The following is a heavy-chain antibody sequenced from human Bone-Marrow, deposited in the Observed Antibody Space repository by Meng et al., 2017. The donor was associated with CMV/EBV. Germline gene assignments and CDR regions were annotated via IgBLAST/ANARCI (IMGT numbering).Heavy chain of an antibody. CDR1: GFTFSSYW. V-gene: IGHV3-7*01. CDR3: ARDNRYGKDGPMTWAKRGGHDD. Sequence: GGSLRLSCAASGFTFSSYWMSWVRQAPGKGLECVANINQDGSESYYVDSVRGRFSISRDNAKNALHLQMNSLRAADTAIYYCARDNRYGKDGPMTWAKRGGHDDWGQGILVTVS. J-gene: IGHJ4*02. CDR2: INQDGSES. D-gene: IGHD5-24*01.